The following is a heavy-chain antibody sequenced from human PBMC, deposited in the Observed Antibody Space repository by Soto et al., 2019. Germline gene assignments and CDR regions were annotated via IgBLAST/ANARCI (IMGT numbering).Heavy chain of an antibody. J-gene: IGHJ4*02. D-gene: IGHD3-10*01. V-gene: IGHV2-5*02. CDR1: GFSLTTSGLG. CDR3: AHRPHVLRWFGEYSFDY. CDR2: IYWDDDK. Sequence: QITLKESGPTLVKPTQTLTLTCTFSGFSLTTSGLGVGWIRQPPGKALEWLALIYWDDDKRYNPSLKSRLIITKDTSKNQVVLTITNMDPVDTATYYCAHRPHVLRWFGEYSFDYWGQGTLVTVSS.